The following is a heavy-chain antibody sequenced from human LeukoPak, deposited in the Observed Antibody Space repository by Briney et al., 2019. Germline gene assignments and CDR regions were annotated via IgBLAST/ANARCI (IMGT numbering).Heavy chain of an antibody. CDR3: ARGRIAARPGWFDP. CDR2: INHSGST. D-gene: IGHD6-6*01. Sequence: SETLSLTCAVYGGSFSGYYWSWIRQPPGKGLEWIGEINHSGSTNSNPSLKSRVTISVDTSKNQFSLKLSSVTAADTAVYYCARGRIAARPGWFDPWGQGTLVTVST. CDR1: GGSFSGYY. J-gene: IGHJ5*02. V-gene: IGHV4-34*01.